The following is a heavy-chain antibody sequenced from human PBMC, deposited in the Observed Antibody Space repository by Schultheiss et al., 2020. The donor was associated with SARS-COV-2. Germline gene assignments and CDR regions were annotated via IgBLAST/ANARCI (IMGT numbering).Heavy chain of an antibody. Sequence: SETLSLTCAVYGGSFSGYYWSWIRQPPGKGLEWIGRIYNSGSTNYNPSLKSRVTISVDTSKNQFSLKLSSVTAADTAVYYCARKHSRSYCMDVWGKGTTVTVSS. D-gene: IGHD3-22*01. CDR1: GGSFSGYY. V-gene: IGHV4-59*10. CDR2: IYNSGST. J-gene: IGHJ6*04. CDR3: ARKHSRSYCMDV.